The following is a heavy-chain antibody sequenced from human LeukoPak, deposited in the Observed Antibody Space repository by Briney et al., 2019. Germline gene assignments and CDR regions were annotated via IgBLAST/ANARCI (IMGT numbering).Heavy chain of an antibody. CDR2: INHSRST. J-gene: IGHJ5*02. Sequence: KSSETLSLTCAVYGGSFSGYYWSWIRQPPGKGLEWIGEINHSRSTNYNPSLKSRVTISVDTSKNQFSLKLSSVTAADTAVYYCARVKHYIWGSYRYVWFDPWGQRTLVTVSS. CDR1: GGSFSGYY. CDR3: ARVKHYIWGSYRYVWFDP. V-gene: IGHV4-34*01. D-gene: IGHD3-16*02.